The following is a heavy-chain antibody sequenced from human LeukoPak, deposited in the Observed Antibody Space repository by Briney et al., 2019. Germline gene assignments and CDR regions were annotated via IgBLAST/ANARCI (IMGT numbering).Heavy chain of an antibody. CDR3: AKYFDISGSSY. Sequence: GGSLRLCCAVSGFTLWTYGMHWVRQAPGKGLQWVAVILNDGSRTYYADSVKGRFTISRDTSKNTLYLQMNSLRAEDTAVYFCAKYFDISGSSYWGQGTLVTVSS. CDR1: GFTLWTYG. D-gene: IGHD3-9*01. V-gene: IGHV3-30*18. CDR2: ILNDGSRT. J-gene: IGHJ4*02.